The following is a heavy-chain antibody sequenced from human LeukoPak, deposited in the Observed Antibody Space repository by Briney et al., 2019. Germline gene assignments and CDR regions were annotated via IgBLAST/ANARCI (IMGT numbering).Heavy chain of an antibody. V-gene: IGHV3-30*04. CDR2: ISYNGGRK. CDR1: GFSFSGYA. D-gene: IGHD3-22*01. Sequence: GRSLRLSCVASGFSFSGYAIHWVRQAPGKGLEWVALISYNGGRKDYADSVKGRFTIDRDNSKNTVYLQMNSLRPDDTAIYFCARQEARNYYYKGLDYWGQGNLVTVSS. CDR3: ARQEARNYYYKGLDY. J-gene: IGHJ4*02.